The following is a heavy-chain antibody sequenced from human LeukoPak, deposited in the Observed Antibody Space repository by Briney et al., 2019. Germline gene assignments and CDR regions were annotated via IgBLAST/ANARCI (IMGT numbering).Heavy chain of an antibody. CDR2: ISAYNGNT. V-gene: IGHV1-18*01. Sequence: ASVKVSCKASGYTFTSYGISWVRQAPGQGLEWMGWISAYNGNTNYAQKLQGGVTMTTDTSTSTAYTELRSLRSDDTAVYYCARDLSRAYYGSGSSDYWGQGTLVTVSS. CDR3: ARDLSRAYYGSGSSDY. D-gene: IGHD3-10*01. CDR1: GYTFTSYG. J-gene: IGHJ4*02.